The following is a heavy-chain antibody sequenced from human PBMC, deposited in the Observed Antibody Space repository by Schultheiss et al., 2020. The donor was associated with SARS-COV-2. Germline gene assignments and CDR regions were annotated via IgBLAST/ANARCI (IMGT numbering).Heavy chain of an antibody. CDR3: ARGRPAARRRGYYFDY. Sequence: SETLSLTCTVSGGSTSSYFWTWIRQPAGKGLEWIGRIYTSGSTNYNPSLESRVTMSIDTSKNQFSLRLSSVTAADTAVYYCARGRPAARRRGYYFDYWGQGTLVTVSS. V-gene: IGHV4-4*07. CDR1: GGSTSSYF. CDR2: IYTSGST. D-gene: IGHD6-6*01. J-gene: IGHJ4*02.